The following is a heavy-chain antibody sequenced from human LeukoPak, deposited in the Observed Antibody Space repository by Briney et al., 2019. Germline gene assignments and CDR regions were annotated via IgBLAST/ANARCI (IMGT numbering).Heavy chain of an antibody. CDR1: GFTFSSYS. Sequence: GGSLRLSCAASGFTFSSYSMNWVREAPGKGLGWVSYISSSSNTIYYADSVKGRFTISRDNAKNSLYPHMNSLRAEDTAVYYCARLPVVPADIIYYYYYYMHRWGKGTPVTVSS. J-gene: IGHJ6*03. CDR2: ISSSSNTI. V-gene: IGHV3-48*01. CDR3: ARLPVVPADIIYYYYYYMHR. D-gene: IGHD2-2*01.